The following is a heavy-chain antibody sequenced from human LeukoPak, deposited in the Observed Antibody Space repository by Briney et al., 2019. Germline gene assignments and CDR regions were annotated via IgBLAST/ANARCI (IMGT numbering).Heavy chain of an antibody. CDR2: TYYGGST. D-gene: IGHD1-14*01. Sequence: SETLSLTCSVSGGSISGSGYCWGWIRQPPGKGLEWVGSTYYGGSTYYNPSLKSRVTISLDTSKNQFSLNLSSVTAADTAVYYCAKSPTGFPNWFDPWGQGTLVTVSS. J-gene: IGHJ5*02. CDR3: AKSPTGFPNWFDP. V-gene: IGHV4-39*01. CDR1: GGSISGSGYC.